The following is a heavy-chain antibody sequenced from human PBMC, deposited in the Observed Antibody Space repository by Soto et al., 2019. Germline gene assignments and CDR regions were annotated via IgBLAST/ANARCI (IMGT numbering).Heavy chain of an antibody. Sequence: GGSLRLSCAASGFTFSSYGMHWVRQAPGKGLEWVAVISYDGSNKYYADSVKGRFTISRDNSKNTLYLQMNSLRAEDTAVYYCAKDPGRWPFVTGYYYRCMDVWGPGTTGTVSS. CDR2: ISYDGSNK. J-gene: IGHJ6*02. V-gene: IGHV3-30*18. CDR3: AKDPGRWPFVTGYYYRCMDV. D-gene: IGHD1-26*01. CDR1: GFTFSSYG.